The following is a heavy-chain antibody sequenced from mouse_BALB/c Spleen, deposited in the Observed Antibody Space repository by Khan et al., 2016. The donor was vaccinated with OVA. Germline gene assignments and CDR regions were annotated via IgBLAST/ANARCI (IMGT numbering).Heavy chain of an antibody. J-gene: IGHJ1*01. CDR1: GYTFTNYW. Sequence: QVQLKQSGGEVIRPGTSVRISCKASGYTFTNYWLGWIRQRPGHGLEWIGDIYPGGYFTNYNEHFKGKATLTVDTSSSTANMQLSSLTSEDSAVYFGARWATWYFDVWGAGTTVTVSS. D-gene: IGHD3-1*01. V-gene: IGHV1-63*02. CDR3: ARWATWYFDV. CDR2: IYPGGYFT.